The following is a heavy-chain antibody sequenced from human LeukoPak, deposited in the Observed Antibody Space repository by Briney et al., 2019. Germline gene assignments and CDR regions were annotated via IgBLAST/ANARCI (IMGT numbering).Heavy chain of an antibody. Sequence: ASVKVSCKASGYTFTSYAMNWVRQAPGQGLGWMGWINTNTGNPTYAQGFTGRFVFSLDTSVSTAYLQISSLKAEDTAVYYCARAGYSSGWQAYYYYYGMDVWGQGTTVTVSS. J-gene: IGHJ6*02. V-gene: IGHV7-4-1*02. D-gene: IGHD6-19*01. CDR1: GYTFTSYA. CDR2: INTNTGNP. CDR3: ARAGYSSGWQAYYYYYGMDV.